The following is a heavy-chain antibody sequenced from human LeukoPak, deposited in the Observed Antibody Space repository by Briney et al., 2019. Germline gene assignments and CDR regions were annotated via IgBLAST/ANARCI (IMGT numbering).Heavy chain of an antibody. J-gene: IGHJ3*02. D-gene: IGHD1-1*01. V-gene: IGHV4-39*01. Sequence: PSETLSLTCTVSGGSISSSSYYWGWIRQPPGKGLEWIGSTYYSGTTYYNPSLKSRVTISVDTSKNQFSLKLSSVTAADTAMYYCERPLATKTSLEAFDIWGRGTTVTVSS. CDR2: TYYSGTT. CDR1: GGSISSSSYY. CDR3: ERPLATKTSLEAFDI.